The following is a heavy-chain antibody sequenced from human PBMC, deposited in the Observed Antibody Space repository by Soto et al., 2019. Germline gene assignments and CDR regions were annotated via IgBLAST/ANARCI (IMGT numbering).Heavy chain of an antibody. CDR2: IYYSGST. CDR3: ARDREYCSSTSCYYGWFDP. J-gene: IGHJ5*02. CDR1: GGSISSGGYY. V-gene: IGHV4-31*03. Sequence: QVQLQESGPGLVKPSQTLSLTCTVSGGSISSGGYYWSWIRQHPGKGLEWIGYIYYSGSTYYNPSLESRVTISVDTSNNQFSLKLSSVTAADTAVYYCARDREYCSSTSCYYGWFDPWGQGTLVTVSS. D-gene: IGHD2-2*01.